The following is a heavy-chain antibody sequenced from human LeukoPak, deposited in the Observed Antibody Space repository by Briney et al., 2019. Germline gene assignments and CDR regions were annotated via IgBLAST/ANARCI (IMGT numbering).Heavy chain of an antibody. D-gene: IGHD4-17*01. J-gene: IGHJ4*02. V-gene: IGHV4-59*01. CDR2: IYYSGST. CDR1: GGSISSYY. CDR3: ATTDDYVGIDY. Sequence: SETLSLTCTVSGGSISSYYWSWIRQPPGKGLEWIGYIYYSGSTKYNPSLKSRVTISVDTSKNQFSLKLSSVTAADTAVYYCATTDDYVGIDYWGQGTLVTVSS.